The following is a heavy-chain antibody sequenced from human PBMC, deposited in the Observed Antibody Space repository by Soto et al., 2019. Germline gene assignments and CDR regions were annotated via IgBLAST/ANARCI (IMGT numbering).Heavy chain of an antibody. CDR3: AKEMIASTLADFFDY. D-gene: IGHD2-21*01. Sequence: EVQLLESGGGLIQPGGSLRLSFEASGFTFSNNGMTWVRLAPGKGLEWVPTISGSGGRTFYADPVKGRFTISRDNSKNTLYLQMNSLRAEDTAVYYCAKEMIASTLADFFDYWGQGTLVTVSS. J-gene: IGHJ4*02. CDR1: GFTFSNNG. CDR2: ISGSGGRT. V-gene: IGHV3-23*01.